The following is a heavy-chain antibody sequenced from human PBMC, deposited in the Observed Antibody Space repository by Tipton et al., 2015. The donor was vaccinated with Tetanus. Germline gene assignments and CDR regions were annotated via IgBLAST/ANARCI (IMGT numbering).Heavy chain of an antibody. J-gene: IGHJ6*02. CDR2: IYYSGST. V-gene: IGHV4-59*01. D-gene: IGHD3-22*01. Sequence: TLSLTCTVSGGSLSSNYWTWIRQPAGKGLEWIGYIYYSGSTYYNPSLKSRVTISVDTSKNQFSLKLSSVTAADTAVYYCARVAYSYDSTGLVLSGMDVWGQGTTVTVSS. CDR1: GGSLSSNY. CDR3: ARVAYSYDSTGLVLSGMDV.